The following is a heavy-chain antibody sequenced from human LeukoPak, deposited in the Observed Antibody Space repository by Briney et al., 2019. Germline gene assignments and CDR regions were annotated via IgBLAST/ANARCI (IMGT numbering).Heavy chain of an antibody. CDR1: GDSISRSSYY. Sequence: SETLSLTCTVSGDSISRSSYYWGWIRQPPGKGLEWIGSVYYSGKTYYNPSLESRVTISVDKSKNQFSLKLSSVTAADTAVYYCARRGREMATIPDYWGQGTLVTVSS. J-gene: IGHJ4*02. V-gene: IGHV4-39*07. CDR3: ARRGREMATIPDY. CDR2: VYYSGKT. D-gene: IGHD5-24*01.